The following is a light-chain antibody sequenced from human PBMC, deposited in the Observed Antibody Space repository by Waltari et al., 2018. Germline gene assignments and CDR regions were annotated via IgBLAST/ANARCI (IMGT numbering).Light chain of an antibody. Sequence: QSALTQPPSASGSPGQSVTISCTRTSNDVGAYNYVPWYQQHPGKAPKLMIYEVTKRHSGVPDRFSGSKSGNTASLTVSGLQAEDEADYYCNSYAGSNNNVFGTGTKVTVL. V-gene: IGLV2-8*01. CDR3: NSYAGSNNNV. CDR2: EVT. CDR1: SNDVGAYNY. J-gene: IGLJ1*01.